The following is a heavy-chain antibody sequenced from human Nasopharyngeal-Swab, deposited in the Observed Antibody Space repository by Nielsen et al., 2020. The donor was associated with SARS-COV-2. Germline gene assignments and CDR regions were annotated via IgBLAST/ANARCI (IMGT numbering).Heavy chain of an antibody. J-gene: IGHJ3*01. Sequence: SVKVSCKASGGTYSIYAISWVRQAPGHGPEWMGGIIPIFGTSNYAQKFQGRVTITADEFTSTVYMELSSLRSVDTAVYYCARMHCGGDCYSRGEDAFDLWGQGTLVTVSS. CDR3: ARMHCGGDCYSRGEDAFDL. CDR1: GGTYSIYA. D-gene: IGHD2-21*02. V-gene: IGHV1-69*13. CDR2: IIPIFGTS.